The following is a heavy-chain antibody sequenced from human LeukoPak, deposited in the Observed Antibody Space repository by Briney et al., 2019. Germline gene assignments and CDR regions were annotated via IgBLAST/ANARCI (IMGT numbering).Heavy chain of an antibody. D-gene: IGHD4/OR15-4a*01. Sequence: PGGSLRLSCAASGFAFSNYWMSWVRQTPGKGLEWVATIEQDGSEKYYVDSVKGRFTISRDNAKKSLFLQMNSLRADDTAVYYCARPSVLGPNTDYWGQGTLVTVSS. V-gene: IGHV3-7*01. CDR1: GFAFSNYW. CDR3: ARPSVLGPNTDY. J-gene: IGHJ4*02. CDR2: IEQDGSEK.